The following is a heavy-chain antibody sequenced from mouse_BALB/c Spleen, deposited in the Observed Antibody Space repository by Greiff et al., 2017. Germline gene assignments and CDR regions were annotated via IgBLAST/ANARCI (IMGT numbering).Heavy chain of an antibody. CDR3: ARAGIYYDYDENAMDY. CDR2: ISSGGSYT. Sequence: DVKLVESGGGLVKPGGSLTLSCAASGFTFSSYAMSWVRQSPEKRLEWVAEISSGGSYTYYPDTVTGRFTISRDNAKNTLYLEMSSLRSEDTAMYYCARAGIYYDYDENAMDYWGQGTSVTVSS. D-gene: IGHD2-4*01. J-gene: IGHJ4*01. V-gene: IGHV5-9-4*01. CDR1: GFTFSSYA.